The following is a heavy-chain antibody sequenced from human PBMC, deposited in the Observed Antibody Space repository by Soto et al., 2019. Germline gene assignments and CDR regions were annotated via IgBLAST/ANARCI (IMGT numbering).Heavy chain of an antibody. CDR1: GFTFSSYA. J-gene: IGHJ6*02. Sequence: HPGGSLRLSCAASGFTFSSYAMNRVRQAPGKGLEWVSAISGTGYNTYYADSLKGRFTISRDNSKNTLSLQMNSLRAEDTAVYYCARDRQFSHPRGGMDVWGQGTTVTVSS. CDR2: ISGTGYNT. V-gene: IGHV3-23*01. D-gene: IGHD3-10*01. CDR3: ARDRQFSHPRGGMDV.